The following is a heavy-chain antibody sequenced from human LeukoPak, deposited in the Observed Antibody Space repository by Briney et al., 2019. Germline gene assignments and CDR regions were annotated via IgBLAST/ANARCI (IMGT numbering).Heavy chain of an antibody. CDR1: GGSFSGYY. CDR3: ARHGGYITMVRGVIKF. Sequence: SETLSLTCAVYGGSFSGYYWSWLRQPPEKGLEWIGEINHSGSTNYNPSLKSRVTISVDTSKNQFSLKLSSVTAADTAVYYCARHGGYITMVRGVIKFWSQGTLVTVSS. CDR2: INHSGST. V-gene: IGHV4-34*01. D-gene: IGHD3-10*01. J-gene: IGHJ4*02.